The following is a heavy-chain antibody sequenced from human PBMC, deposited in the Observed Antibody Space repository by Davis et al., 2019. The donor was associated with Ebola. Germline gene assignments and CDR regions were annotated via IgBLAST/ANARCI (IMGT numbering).Heavy chain of an antibody. CDR3: ARHWNYDAFDI. D-gene: IGHD1-7*01. CDR1: GGSISSGGHY. CDR2: IYYSGST. V-gene: IGHV4-61*08. Sequence: PSETLSLTCAVSGGSISSGGHYWSWIRQPPGKGLEWIGYIYYSGSTNYNPSLKSRVTISVDTSKNQFSLKLSSVTAADTAVYYCARHWNYDAFDIWGQGTMVTVSS. J-gene: IGHJ3*02.